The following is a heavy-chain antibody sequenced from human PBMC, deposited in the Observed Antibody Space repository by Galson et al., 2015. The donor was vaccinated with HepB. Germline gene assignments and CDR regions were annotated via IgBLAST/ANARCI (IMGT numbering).Heavy chain of an antibody. Sequence: SVKVSCKASGGTFNNFGINWIRQAPGQGLEWMGGIIPNFRTANYHQDFQGRLTMTVDASTNTAYMELSSLTSDDTAIYFCARDRDGDNFCYFDLWGRVTLASV. J-gene: IGHJ2*01. CDR1: GGTFNNFG. CDR2: IIPNFRTA. D-gene: IGHD5-24*01. V-gene: IGHV1-69*13. CDR3: ARDRDGDNFCYFDL.